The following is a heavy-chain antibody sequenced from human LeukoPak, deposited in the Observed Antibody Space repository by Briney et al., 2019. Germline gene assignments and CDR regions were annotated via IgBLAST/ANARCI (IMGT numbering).Heavy chain of an antibody. CDR3: ARADRLHGGPYLIGP. CDR2: INPNSGGT. CDR1: GYSFTDYY. Sequence: RASVKVSCKTSGYSFTDYYMHWVRQAPGQGHEWMGWINPNSGGTSSAQKFQGRVTMTRDTSITTVYMEVSWLTSDDTAIYYCARADRLHGGPYLIGPWGQGTLVTVSS. V-gene: IGHV1-2*02. J-gene: IGHJ5*02. D-gene: IGHD2-21*01.